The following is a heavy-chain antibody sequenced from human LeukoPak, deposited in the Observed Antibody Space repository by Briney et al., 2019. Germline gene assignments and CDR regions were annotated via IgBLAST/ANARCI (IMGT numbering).Heavy chain of an antibody. CDR1: GFTFSSYA. J-gene: IGHJ4*02. D-gene: IGHD1-26*01. V-gene: IGHV3-23*01. CDR3: ARTLAGGSYYFFDY. CDR2: ISGSGGST. Sequence: PGGSLRLSCAASGFTFSSYAMSWVRQAPGKGLEWVSAISGSGGSTYYADSVKGRFTISRDNSKNTLYLQMNSLRAEDTAVYYCARTLAGGSYYFFDYWGPGTLVTVSS.